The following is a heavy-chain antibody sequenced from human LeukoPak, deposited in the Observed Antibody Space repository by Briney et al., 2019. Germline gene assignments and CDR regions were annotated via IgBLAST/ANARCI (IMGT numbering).Heavy chain of an antibody. CDR3: AREEFPVVGYYGMDV. Sequence: GASVKVSCKASGYSFSVYAMNWVRQAPGQGLEWMGWINTNTGTPTYGQGFTGRFVFSLGTSVSAAYLQISNLKPEDTAVYFCAREEFPVVGYYGMDVWGQGTTVTVSS. V-gene: IGHV7-4-1*02. D-gene: IGHD2-21*01. J-gene: IGHJ6*02. CDR1: GYSFSVYA. CDR2: INTNTGTP.